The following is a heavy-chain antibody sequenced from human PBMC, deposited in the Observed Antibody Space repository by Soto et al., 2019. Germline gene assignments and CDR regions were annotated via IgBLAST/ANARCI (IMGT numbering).Heavy chain of an antibody. CDR3: ARGDATKIVVTTYYAMDV. CDR1: GGSLSNYG. D-gene: IGHD3-22*01. Sequence: QVQLVQSGAEVKKPGSSVKVSCKASGGSLSNYGISCVRQAPGQGLEWMGAIIPVFGTPNYAQKFQDRVTITADESKTTVYMEVRSLTSEDTAVYYCARGDATKIVVTTYYAMDVWGQGTTVTVSS. CDR2: IIPVFGTP. V-gene: IGHV1-69*12. J-gene: IGHJ6*02.